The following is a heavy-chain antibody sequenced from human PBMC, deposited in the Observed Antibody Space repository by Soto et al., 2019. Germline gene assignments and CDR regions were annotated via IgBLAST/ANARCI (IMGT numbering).Heavy chain of an antibody. V-gene: IGHV4-59*01. Sequence: SETLSLTCTVSGGSISSYYWSWIRQPPGKGLEWIGYIYYSGSTNYNPSLKSRVTISVDTSKNQFSLKLSSVTAADTAVYYCARGLRTYYYYYMDVWGKGTTVTVSS. CDR1: GGSISSYY. J-gene: IGHJ6*03. CDR3: ARGLRTYYYYYMDV. D-gene: IGHD3-3*01. CDR2: IYYSGST.